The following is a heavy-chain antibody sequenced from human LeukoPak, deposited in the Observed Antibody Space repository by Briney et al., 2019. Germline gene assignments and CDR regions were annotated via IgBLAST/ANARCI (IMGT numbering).Heavy chain of an antibody. CDR3: AKTPRGYTYVPDY. D-gene: IGHD5-18*01. V-gene: IGHV3-23*01. CDR2: VSGSGSNT. J-gene: IGHJ4*02. CDR1: GFNFGDYA. Sequence: GGSLRLSCTTSGFNFGDYAMSWVRQAPGKGLEWVSTVSGSGSNTFYADSVKGRFTISRDNSKDALYLQMDSLRADDTAVYFCAKTPRGYTYVPDYWGQGTLVTVSS.